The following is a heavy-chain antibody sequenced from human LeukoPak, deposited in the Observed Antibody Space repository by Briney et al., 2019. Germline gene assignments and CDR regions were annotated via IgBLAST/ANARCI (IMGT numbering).Heavy chain of an antibody. V-gene: IGHV1-2*02. CDR1: GYTFAGYY. J-gene: IGHJ4*02. D-gene: IGHD1-26*01. Sequence: GASVKVSCKASGYTFAGYYMHWVRQAPGQGLEWMGWINPNSGGTNYAQKFQGRVTMTRDTSISTAYMELSRLRSDDTAVYYCAREAGYSGSYYDYWGQGTLVTVSS. CDR3: AREAGYSGSYYDY. CDR2: INPNSGGT.